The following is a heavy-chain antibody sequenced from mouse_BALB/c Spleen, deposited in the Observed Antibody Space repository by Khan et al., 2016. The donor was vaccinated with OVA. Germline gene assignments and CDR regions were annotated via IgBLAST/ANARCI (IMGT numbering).Heavy chain of an antibody. CDR1: GFSLTSYG. CDR3: AKQNHGTLYAVDY. J-gene: IGHJ4*01. V-gene: IGHV2-3*01. D-gene: IGHD2-1*01. Sequence: VKLLESGPGLVAPSQSLSITCTVSGFSLTSYGVSWVRQPPGKGLEWLGVIWGDGSTNYHSALKSRLSVNKDNSKSQVFLKLNSLQTDDTATYYWAKQNHGTLYAVDYWGQGTSVTVSS. CDR2: IWGDGST.